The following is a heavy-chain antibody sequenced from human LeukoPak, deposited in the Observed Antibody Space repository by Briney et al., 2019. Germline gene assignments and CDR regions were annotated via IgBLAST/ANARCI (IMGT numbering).Heavy chain of an antibody. Sequence: GGSLRLSCAASGFTFSTYWMHWVRQAPGKGLVWVSRISSDGSITGYADSVKGRFTISRDNSKNTLYLQMNSLRADDTAVYYCSRVVGRKVIYTYWGQGTLVAVS. V-gene: IGHV3-74*01. D-gene: IGHD1-26*01. CDR3: SRVVGRKVIYTY. CDR2: ISSDGSIT. CDR1: GFTFSTYW. J-gene: IGHJ4*02.